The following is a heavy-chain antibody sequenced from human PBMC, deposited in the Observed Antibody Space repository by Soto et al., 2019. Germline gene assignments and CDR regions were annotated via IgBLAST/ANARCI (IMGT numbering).Heavy chain of an antibody. CDR2: ISGSGGST. Sequence: EVQLLESGGGLVQPGGSLRLSCAASGFTFSSYAMSWVRQAPGKGLEWVSAISGSGGSTYYADSVKGRFTISRDNSKNTLYLQMNSLRAEDTAVYYCAKGGAMEQQLERPSYYFDYWGQGTLVTVSS. D-gene: IGHD6-13*01. J-gene: IGHJ4*02. CDR3: AKGGAMEQQLERPSYYFDY. V-gene: IGHV3-23*01. CDR1: GFTFSSYA.